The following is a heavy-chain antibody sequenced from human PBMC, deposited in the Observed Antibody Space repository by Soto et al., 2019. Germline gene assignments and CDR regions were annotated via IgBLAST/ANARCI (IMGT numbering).Heavy chain of an antibody. V-gene: IGHV1-2*04. J-gene: IGHJ5*02. CDR1: GYTFTGYY. CDR2: INPNSGGT. CDR3: ARLVRAADGPNWFDP. D-gene: IGHD6-13*01. Sequence: ASVKVSCKASGYTFTGYYMHWVRQAPGQGLEWMGWINPNSGGTNYAQKFQGWVTMTRDTSISTAYMELSRLRSDDTAVYYCARLVRAADGPNWFDPWGQGTLVTVSS.